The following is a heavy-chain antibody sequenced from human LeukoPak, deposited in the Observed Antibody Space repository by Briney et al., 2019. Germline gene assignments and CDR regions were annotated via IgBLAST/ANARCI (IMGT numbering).Heavy chain of an antibody. Sequence: GGSLRLSCAASGFTFSSYGMHWVRQAPGKGLEWVAVIWYDGSNKYYADSVKGRFTISRDNAKNSLYLQMNSLRAEDTAVYYCARRGYYDFWSGPPGDYYMDVWGKGTTVTVSS. CDR2: IWYDGSNK. J-gene: IGHJ6*03. CDR3: ARRGYYDFWSGPPGDYYMDV. D-gene: IGHD3-3*01. V-gene: IGHV3-33*03. CDR1: GFTFSSYG.